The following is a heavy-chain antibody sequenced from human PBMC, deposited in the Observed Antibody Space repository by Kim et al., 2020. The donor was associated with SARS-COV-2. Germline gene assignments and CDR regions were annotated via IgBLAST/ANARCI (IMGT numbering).Heavy chain of an antibody. CDR3: ARATGGITMVRGVIDWFDP. V-gene: IGHV4-34*01. CDR2: INHSGST. Sequence: SETLSLTCAVYGGSFSGYYWSWIRQPPGKGLEWIGEINHSGSTNYNPSLKSRVTISVDTSKNQFSLKLSSVTAADTAVYYCARATGGITMVRGVIDWFDPWGQGTLVTVSS. CDR1: GGSFSGYY. J-gene: IGHJ5*02. D-gene: IGHD3-10*01.